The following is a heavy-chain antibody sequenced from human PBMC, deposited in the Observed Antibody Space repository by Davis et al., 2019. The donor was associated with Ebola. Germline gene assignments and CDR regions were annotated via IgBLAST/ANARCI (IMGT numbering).Heavy chain of an antibody. V-gene: IGHV3-21*01. CDR1: GFTFSSYS. D-gene: IGHD3-10*01. CDR3: ARDDTMVRGVITPTFDY. CDR2: ISSSSSYI. J-gene: IGHJ4*02. Sequence: GESLKISCAASGFTFSSYSMNWVRQAPGKGLEWVSSISSSSSYIYYADSVKGRFTISRDNAKNSLYLQMNSLRDEDTAVYYCARDDTMVRGVITPTFDYWGQGTLVIVSS.